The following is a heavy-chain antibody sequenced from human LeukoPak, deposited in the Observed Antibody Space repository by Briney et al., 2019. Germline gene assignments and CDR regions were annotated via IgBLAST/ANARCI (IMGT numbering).Heavy chain of an antibody. J-gene: IGHJ4*02. CDR2: FDPEDGET. D-gene: IGHD6-19*01. CDR1: GYTFINHW. CDR3: ATEVRYSSGWYFNY. Sequence: GASVKVSCKASGYTFINHWMHWVRQAPGKGLEWMGGFDPEDGETIYAQKFQGRVTMTEDTSTDTAYMELSSLRSEDTAVYYCATEVRYSSGWYFNYWGQGTLVTVSS. V-gene: IGHV1-24*01.